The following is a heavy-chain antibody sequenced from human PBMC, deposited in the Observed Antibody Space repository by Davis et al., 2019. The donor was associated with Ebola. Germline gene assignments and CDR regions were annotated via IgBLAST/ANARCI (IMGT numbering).Heavy chain of an antibody. V-gene: IGHV4-39*07. CDR3: ARELGFAFDI. J-gene: IGHJ3*02. D-gene: IGHD7-27*01. CDR1: GGSISSSSYY. Sequence: PSETLSLTCTVSGGSISSSSYYWGWIRQPPGKGLEWIGEINHSGSTNYNPSLKSRVTISVDTSKNQFSLKLSSVTAADTAVYYCARELGFAFDIWGQGTMVTVSS. CDR2: INHSGST.